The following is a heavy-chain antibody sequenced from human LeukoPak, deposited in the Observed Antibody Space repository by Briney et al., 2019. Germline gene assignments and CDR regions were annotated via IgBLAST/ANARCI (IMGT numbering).Heavy chain of an antibody. D-gene: IGHD3-22*01. V-gene: IGHV1-46*01. CDR2: INPSGGST. CDR1: GYTFTSYY. CDR3: ASTTMIGTLDV. J-gene: IGHJ6*04. Sequence: GSVKVSCKASGYTFTSYYMHWVRQAPGQGLEWMGIINPSGGSTSYAQQFQGRVTMTRDMSTSTVYMELSSLRSEDTAVYYCASTTMIGTLDVWGKGTTVTVSS.